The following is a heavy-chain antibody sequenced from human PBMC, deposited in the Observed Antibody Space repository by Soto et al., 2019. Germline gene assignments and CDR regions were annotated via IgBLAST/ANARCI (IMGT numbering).Heavy chain of an antibody. J-gene: IGHJ4*02. V-gene: IGHV3-23*01. CDR1: GFTFSSYA. CDR2: ISGSGGST. Sequence: GSLRLSCAASGFTFSSYAMSWVRQAPGKGLEWVSAISGSGGSTYYADSVKGRFTISRDNSKNTLYLQMNSLRAEDTAVYYCAKAPDIVVVVAALHFDYWGQGTLVTVSS. CDR3: AKAPDIVVVVAALHFDY. D-gene: IGHD2-15*01.